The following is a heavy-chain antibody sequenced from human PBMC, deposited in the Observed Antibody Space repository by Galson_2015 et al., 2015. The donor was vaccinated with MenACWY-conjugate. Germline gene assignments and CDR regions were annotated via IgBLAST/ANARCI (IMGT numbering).Heavy chain of an antibody. CDR2: IWYDGNNQ. V-gene: IGHV3-33*01. J-gene: IGHJ6*02. Sequence: SLRLSCAASGFTFSNYGLHWVRQAPGKGLEWVAVIWYDGNNQYYPDSVKGRFTISRDNSKNTLYLQMNSLRAEDTAVYYCASGWNYGMDVWGQGTTVTVSS. CDR1: GFTFSNYG. CDR3: ASGWNYGMDV. D-gene: IGHD5-24*01.